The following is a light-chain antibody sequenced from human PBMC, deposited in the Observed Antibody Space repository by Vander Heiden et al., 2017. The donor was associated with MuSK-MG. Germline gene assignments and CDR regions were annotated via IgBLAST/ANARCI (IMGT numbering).Light chain of an antibody. CDR3: QQYNNWTLIT. V-gene: IGKV3-15*01. J-gene: IGKJ5*01. Sequence: EIVITQTPATLSVSRGERAPLPCRASQSVSSNLAWYQQKPGQAPRLLIYGASTRATGIPARFSGSGSGTEFTLTISSLQSEDFAVYYCQQYNNWTLITFGQGTRLEIK. CDR1: QSVSSN. CDR2: GAS.